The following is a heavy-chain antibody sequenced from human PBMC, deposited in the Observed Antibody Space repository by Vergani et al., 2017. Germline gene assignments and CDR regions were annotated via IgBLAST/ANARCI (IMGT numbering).Heavy chain of an antibody. V-gene: IGHV1-69*01. Sequence: QVQLVQSGAEVKKPGSSVKVSCKASGGTFSSYAISWVRQAPGQGLEWMGGIIPIFGTANYAQKFQGRVTITADEATSTAYMGLSSLRSEDTAVYYCARTQIRYYDGSGEDPEVYYFDYWGQGTLVTVSS. CDR3: ARTQIRYYDGSGEDPEVYYFDY. J-gene: IGHJ4*02. D-gene: IGHD3-10*01. CDR1: GGTFSSYA. CDR2: IIPIFGTA.